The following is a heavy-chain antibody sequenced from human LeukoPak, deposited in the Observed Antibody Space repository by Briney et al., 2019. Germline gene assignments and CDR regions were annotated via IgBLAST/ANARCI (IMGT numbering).Heavy chain of an antibody. CDR1: GHTFTSYG. J-gene: IGHJ4*02. V-gene: IGHV1-18*01. CDR3: ARDAPSVAVAGGPDY. D-gene: IGHD6-19*01. CDR2: ISVYNGNI. Sequence: GASVKVFCKASGHTFTSYGISWVRQAPGQGLEWMGWISVYNGNIHYAQKLQGRVTMTTDTFTSTAYMELRSLTSDDTAIYYCARDAPSVAVAGGPDYWGQGTLVSVSS.